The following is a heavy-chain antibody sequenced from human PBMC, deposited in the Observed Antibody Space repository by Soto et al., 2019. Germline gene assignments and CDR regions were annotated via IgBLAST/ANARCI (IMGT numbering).Heavy chain of an antibody. CDR1: GFIFSNYW. CDR3: ATDQARSLPS. J-gene: IGHJ4*02. V-gene: IGHV3-7*05. Sequence: HPGGSLRLSCTASGFIFSNYWMSWVRQAPGKGLEWVANIKQDGSDKYHVDSVKGRFTISRDNAKNSLYLQMNSLRPEDTAVYYCATDQARSLPSRGQGILVTVSS. CDR2: IKQDGSDK.